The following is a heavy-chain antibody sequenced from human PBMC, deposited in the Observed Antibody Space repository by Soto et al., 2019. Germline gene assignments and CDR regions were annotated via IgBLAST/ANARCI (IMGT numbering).Heavy chain of an antibody. CDR2: ISAYNGNT. D-gene: IGHD3-3*01. CDR1: GYTFTSYG. J-gene: IGHJ4*02. V-gene: IGHV1-18*01. CDR3: ARVDDFWSGYYIDY. Sequence: EASVKVSCKASGYTFTSYGISWVRQAPGQGLEWMGWISAYNGNTNYAQKLQGRVTMTTDTSTSTAYMELRSLRSDDTAVYYCARVDDFWSGYYIDYWGQGTLVTVPQ.